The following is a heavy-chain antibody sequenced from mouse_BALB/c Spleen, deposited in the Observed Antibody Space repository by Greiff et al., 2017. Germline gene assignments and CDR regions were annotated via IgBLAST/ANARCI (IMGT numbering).Heavy chain of an antibody. J-gene: IGHJ3*01. V-gene: IGHV5-6-4*01. CDR1: GFTFSSYT. D-gene: IGHD1-1*01. Sequence: EVQRVESGGGLVKPGGSLKLSCAASGFTFSSYTMSWVRQTPEKRLEWVATISSGGSYTYYPDSVKGRFTISRDNAKNTLYLQMSSLKSEDTAMYYCTRADYGTGFAYWGQGTLVTVSA. CDR3: TRADYGTGFAY. CDR2: ISSGGSYT.